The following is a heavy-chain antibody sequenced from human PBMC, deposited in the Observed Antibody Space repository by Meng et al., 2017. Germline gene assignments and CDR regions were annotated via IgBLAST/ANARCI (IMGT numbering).Heavy chain of an antibody. V-gene: IGHV3-30*01. CDR3: ARDPYCSGGSCYLYGMDV. D-gene: IGHD2-15*01. J-gene: IGHJ6*02. CDR1: GFTFSSYA. CDR2: ISYDGSNK. Sequence: LSLTCAASGFTFSSYAMHWVRQAPGKGLGWVAVISYDGSNKYYADSVKGRFTISRDNSKNTLYLQMNSLRAEDTAVYYCARDPYCSGGSCYLYGMDVWGQGTTVTVSS.